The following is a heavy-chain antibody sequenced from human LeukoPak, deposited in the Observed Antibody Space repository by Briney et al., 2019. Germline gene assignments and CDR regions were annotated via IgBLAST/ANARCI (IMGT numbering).Heavy chain of an antibody. V-gene: IGHV1-2*02. CDR3: ARKGAEYSRSPLLNAWFDP. CDR1: GYNFTGYH. J-gene: IGHJ5*02. Sequence: ASVKVSCKTSGYNFTGYHIHWVRQAPGQGLEWMGWIHPGTGDTRYTRKFQGRVTMTRDTSISTAYLELSGLKSNDTAVYYCARKGAEYSRSPLLNAWFDPWGQGTLVTVSS. D-gene: IGHD6-6*01. CDR2: IHPGTGDT.